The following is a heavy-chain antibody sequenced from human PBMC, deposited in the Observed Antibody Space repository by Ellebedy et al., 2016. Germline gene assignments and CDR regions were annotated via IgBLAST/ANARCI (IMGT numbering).Heavy chain of an antibody. D-gene: IGHD3-10*01. Sequence: SETLSLXXTVSGASITSSNYYWGWIRQPPGKGLEWIGSVYSSGTSYSNPSLESRVTISVDRSKNQFSLNLSSVTAADTAVYYCARDRLHSGNYFDFWGQGTLVTVSS. CDR3: ARDRLHSGNYFDF. J-gene: IGHJ4*02. CDR1: GASITSSNYY. CDR2: VYSSGTS. V-gene: IGHV4-39*07.